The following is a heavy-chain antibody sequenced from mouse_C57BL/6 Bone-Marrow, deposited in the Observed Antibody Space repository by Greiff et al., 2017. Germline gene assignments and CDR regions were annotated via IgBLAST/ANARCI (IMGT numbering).Heavy chain of an antibody. Sequence: VKLMESGAELVRPGTSVKMSCKASGYTFTNYWIGWAKQRPGHGLEWIGDIYPGGGYTNYNEKFKGKATLTADKSPSTAYMQFSSLTSEDSAIYYCARTSHDGYYGYYFDYWGQGTTLTVSS. D-gene: IGHD2-3*01. J-gene: IGHJ2*01. CDR2: IYPGGGYT. CDR3: ARTSHDGYYGYYFDY. V-gene: IGHV1-63*01. CDR1: GYTFTNYW.